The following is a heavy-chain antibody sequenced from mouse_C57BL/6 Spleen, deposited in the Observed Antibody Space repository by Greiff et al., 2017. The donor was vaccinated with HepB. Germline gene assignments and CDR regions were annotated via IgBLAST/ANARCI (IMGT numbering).Heavy chain of an antibody. CDR2: INPSNGGT. CDR3: SGSLLYDYGHFAMAD. D-gene: IGHD1-1*01. Sequence: QVQLQQPGTELVKPGASVKLSCKASGYTFTSYWMNWVKQRPGQGLEWIGNINPSNGGTNYNEKFKSKATLTVDKSSSTAYMQLSSLTSEDSAVYYCSGSLLYDYGHFAMADWGQGTSVTVSS. CDR1: GYTFTSYW. J-gene: IGHJ4*01. V-gene: IGHV1-53*01.